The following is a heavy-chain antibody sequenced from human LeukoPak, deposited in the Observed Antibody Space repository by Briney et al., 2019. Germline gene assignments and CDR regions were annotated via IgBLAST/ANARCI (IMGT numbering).Heavy chain of an antibody. CDR2: ISYDGSNK. Sequence: GGSLRLSCAASGFTFSSYGMHWVRQAPGKGLEWVAVISYDGSNKYYADSVKGRFTISRDNSKNTLYLQMNSLRAEDTAVYYCARGGGTEQQDWILRETIDYWGQGTLVTVSS. CDR3: ARGGGTEQQDWILRETIDY. D-gene: IGHD2-2*03. J-gene: IGHJ4*02. CDR1: GFTFSSYG. V-gene: IGHV3-30*03.